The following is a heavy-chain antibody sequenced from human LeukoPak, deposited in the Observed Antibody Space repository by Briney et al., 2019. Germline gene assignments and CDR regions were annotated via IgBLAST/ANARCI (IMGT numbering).Heavy chain of an antibody. CDR1: GGSFSGYY. CDR2: IYTSGST. V-gene: IGHV4-59*10. D-gene: IGHD3-10*01. CDR3: ASAMVRGVIPF. Sequence: PSETLSLTCAVYGGSFSGYYWSWIRQPAGKGLEWIGRIYTSGSTNYNPSLKSRVTISVDTSKNQFSLKLSSVTAADTAVYYCASAMVRGVIPFWGQGTLVTVSS. J-gene: IGHJ4*02.